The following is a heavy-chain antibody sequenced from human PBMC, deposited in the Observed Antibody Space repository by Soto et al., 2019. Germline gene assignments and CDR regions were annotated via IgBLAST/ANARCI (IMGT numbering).Heavy chain of an antibody. CDR1: GGSISSGGYY. CDR3: ARTFRFGEGDWFDP. Sequence: SETLSLTCTVSGGSISSGGYYWSWIRQHPGKGLEWIGYIYYSGSTYYNPSLKSRVTISVDTSKNQFSLKLSSVTAADTAVYYCARTFRFGEGDWFDPWGQGTLVTVSS. J-gene: IGHJ5*02. V-gene: IGHV4-31*03. CDR2: IYYSGST. D-gene: IGHD3-10*01.